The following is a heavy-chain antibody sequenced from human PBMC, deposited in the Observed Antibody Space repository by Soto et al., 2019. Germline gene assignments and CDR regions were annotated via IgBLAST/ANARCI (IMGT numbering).Heavy chain of an antibody. CDR2: IKQDGSEK. D-gene: IGHD1-26*01. J-gene: IGHJ6*02. V-gene: IGHV3-7*03. Sequence: EVQLVESGGGLVQPGGSLRLSCAASGFTFSNYWMSWVRQAPGKGLEWVANIKQDGSEKYYVDSVKGRFTISRDNAKNTLYLQMNSMRAEDPAVDYWAREESGSYYFSADYSMAVCGQGPPVNVSS. CDR1: GFTFSNYW. CDR3: AREESGSYYFSADYSMAV.